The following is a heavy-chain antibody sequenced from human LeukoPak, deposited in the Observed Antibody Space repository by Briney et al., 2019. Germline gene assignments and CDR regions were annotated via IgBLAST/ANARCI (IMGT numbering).Heavy chain of an antibody. D-gene: IGHD1/OR15-1a*01. CDR3: ARGINKWNKGAFDY. V-gene: IGHV3-53*04. Sequence: PGGSLRLSCAASGFNVGSNYMNWVRQAPGKGLEWVSILYDSGEAYYADSVQGRFTISRHISDSTLYLQMNSLRAEDTAVYYCARGINKWNKGAFDYWGQGTLVTVSS. CDR2: LYDSGEA. J-gene: IGHJ4*02. CDR1: GFNVGSNY.